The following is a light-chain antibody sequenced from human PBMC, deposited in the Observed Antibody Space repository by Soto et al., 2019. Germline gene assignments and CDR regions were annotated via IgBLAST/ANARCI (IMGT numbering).Light chain of an antibody. V-gene: IGKV3-15*01. CDR2: GAS. J-gene: IGKJ4*01. CDR1: QSINSD. CDR3: QQYNYWPVT. Sequence: EIVMTQSPATLAVSPGETTRLSCRASQSINSDVAWYQQKLGQTPRLLIHGASTRATGIAARFSGSVSGTDFTLTISGLQSEDFSTYYCQQYNYWPVTFGGETKVEIK.